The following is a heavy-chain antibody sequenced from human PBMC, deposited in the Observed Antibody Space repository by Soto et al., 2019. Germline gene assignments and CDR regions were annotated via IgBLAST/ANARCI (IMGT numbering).Heavy chain of an antibody. Sequence: ASVKVSCKASGYTFTSYGISWVRQAPGQGLEWMGWISAYNGNTNYAQKLQGRVTMTTDTSTSTAYMELRSLRSDDTAVYYCARVDTIFGVVTKPHDYWGQGALVTVSS. CDR1: GYTFTSYG. D-gene: IGHD3-3*01. J-gene: IGHJ4*02. V-gene: IGHV1-18*01. CDR2: ISAYNGNT. CDR3: ARVDTIFGVVTKPHDY.